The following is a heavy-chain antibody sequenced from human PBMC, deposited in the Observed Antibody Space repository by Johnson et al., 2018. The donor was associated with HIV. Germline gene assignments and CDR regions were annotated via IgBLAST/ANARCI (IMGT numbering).Heavy chain of an antibody. CDR3: ARAPHYYDTSGYFSAAFDI. Sequence: VQLVESGGGLIQPGGSLRLSCVGSGFTFRTYAMSWVRQAPGKGLERVSAITGSGNTPFYADSVKGRFTISRDNAKKSLYLQMNSLRVEDTALYYCARAPHYYDTSGYFSAAFDIWGQGTLVIASS. D-gene: IGHD3-22*01. V-gene: IGHV3-23*04. J-gene: IGHJ3*02. CDR2: ITGSGNTP. CDR1: GFTFRTYA.